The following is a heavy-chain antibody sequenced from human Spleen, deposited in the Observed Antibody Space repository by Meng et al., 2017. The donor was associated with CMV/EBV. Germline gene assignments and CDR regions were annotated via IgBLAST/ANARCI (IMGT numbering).Heavy chain of an antibody. D-gene: IGHD6-13*01. CDR2: IYYSGST. CDR3: ARTGYTSSWYAD. CDR1: GGSISSSSYY. Sequence: GSLRLSCTVSGGSISSSSYYWGWIRQPPGKGLEWIGYIYYSGSTNYNPSLRGRVTISVDTSRNQFSLKLTSVTAADTAVHYCARTGYTSSWYADWGQGTLVTVSS. V-gene: IGHV4-61*05. J-gene: IGHJ4*02.